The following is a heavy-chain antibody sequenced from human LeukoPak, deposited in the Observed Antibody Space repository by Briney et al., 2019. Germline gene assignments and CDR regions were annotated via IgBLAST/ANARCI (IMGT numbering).Heavy chain of an antibody. Sequence: PETLSLTCTVSGGSISSYYWSWIRQPPGKGLEWIGYIYYSGSTNYNPSLKSRVTISVDTSKNQFSLKLSSVTAADTAVYYCARGRWLQLGAFDIWGQGTMVTVSS. D-gene: IGHD5-24*01. CDR2: IYYSGST. CDR3: ARGRWLQLGAFDI. J-gene: IGHJ3*02. CDR1: GGSISSYY. V-gene: IGHV4-59*01.